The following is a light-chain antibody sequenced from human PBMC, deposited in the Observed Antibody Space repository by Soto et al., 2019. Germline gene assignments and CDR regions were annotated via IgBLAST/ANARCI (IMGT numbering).Light chain of an antibody. Sequence: DIQMTQSPSSLSASVGDRVTITCQASQDVRKYLSWYQQKARKAPKLLIYDASNLETGVPSRFSGSGSGTDFTFTISRLQPEDIATYYCQQRHNLPHTFGPVTKVDIK. CDR2: DAS. V-gene: IGKV1-33*01. J-gene: IGKJ3*01. CDR3: QQRHNLPHT. CDR1: QDVRKY.